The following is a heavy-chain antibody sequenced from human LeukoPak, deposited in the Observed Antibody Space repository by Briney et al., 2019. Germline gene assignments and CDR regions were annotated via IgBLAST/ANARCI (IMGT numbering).Heavy chain of an antibody. CDR1: GGSVTSSNYY. V-gene: IGHV4-39*01. J-gene: IGHJ6*03. CDR2: ISYSGST. Sequence: SETLSLTCTVSGGSVTSSNYYWGWIRQPPGKGLEWIGSISYSGSTYYNPSLKSRVTISVDTSKNQFSLRLSSVTAADTAVYYCVRRPRNYYYYYMDVWGKGTTVTISS. CDR3: VRRPRNYYYYYMDV.